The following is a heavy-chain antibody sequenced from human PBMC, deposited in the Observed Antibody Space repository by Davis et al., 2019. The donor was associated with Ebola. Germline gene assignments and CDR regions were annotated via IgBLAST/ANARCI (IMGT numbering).Heavy chain of an antibody. CDR1: GFTFSSYA. V-gene: IGHV3-30*04. CDR2: ISYDGSNK. D-gene: IGHD3-10*01. CDR3: AKAPRGSRGYYYYYMDV. Sequence: GESLKISCAASGFTFSSYAMHWVRQAPGKGLEWVAVISYDGSNKYYADSVKGRFTISRDNSKNTLYLQMNSLRAEDTAVYYCAKAPRGSRGYYYYYMDVWGKGTTVTVSS. J-gene: IGHJ6*03.